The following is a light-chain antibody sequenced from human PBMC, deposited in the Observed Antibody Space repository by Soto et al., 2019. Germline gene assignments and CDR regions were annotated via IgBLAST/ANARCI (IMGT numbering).Light chain of an antibody. CDR2: AAS. J-gene: IGKJ2*01. CDR3: KQSYITPYT. Sequence: DIQMTQSPSSLSASVRDTVTITCRASQSISVHLNWYQQKPGEVPKLLIYAASNLHSGVPSRFSGSGSETDFALTISSLQPEDFATYYCKQSYITPYTFGQGTRLEIK. V-gene: IGKV1-39*01. CDR1: QSISVH.